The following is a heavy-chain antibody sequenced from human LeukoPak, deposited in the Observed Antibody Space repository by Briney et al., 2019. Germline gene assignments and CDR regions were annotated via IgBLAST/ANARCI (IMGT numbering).Heavy chain of an antibody. Sequence: GGSLRLSCAASGFTFSSYWMTWVRQAPGKGLEWVANIKKDGSDKNYVDSVKGRFTMSRDNAKNSLYLQMNSLRAEDTAVYYCARIPNIAAAGTSFDYWGQGTLVTVSS. CDR1: GFTFSSYW. CDR2: IKKDGSDK. D-gene: IGHD6-13*01. CDR3: ARIPNIAAAGTSFDY. J-gene: IGHJ4*02. V-gene: IGHV3-7*01.